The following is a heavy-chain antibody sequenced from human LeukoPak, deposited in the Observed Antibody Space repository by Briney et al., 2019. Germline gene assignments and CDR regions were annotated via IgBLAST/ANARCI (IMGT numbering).Heavy chain of an antibody. CDR1: GFTFSDYY. Sequence: PGGSLRLSCAASGFTFSDYYMSWIRQAPGKGLEWVSYISSSSSTIYYADSVKGRFTISRDNAKNSLYLQMNSLRDEDTAVYYCASGSGFYYSPASDAFDIWGQGTMVTVSS. CDR2: ISSSSSTI. D-gene: IGHD3-10*01. J-gene: IGHJ3*02. CDR3: ASGSGFYYSPASDAFDI. V-gene: IGHV3-11*04.